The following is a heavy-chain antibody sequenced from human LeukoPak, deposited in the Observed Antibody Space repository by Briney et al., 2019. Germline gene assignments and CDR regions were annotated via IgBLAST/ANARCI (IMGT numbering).Heavy chain of an antibody. CDR1: GFTFSSYW. CDR2: IKQDGSEK. J-gene: IGHJ6*02. D-gene: IGHD4-17*01. V-gene: IGHV3-7*01. CDR3: ASYDYGDYYGMDV. Sequence: GGSLRLSCAASGFTFSSYWMSWVRQAPGKGLEWVANIKQDGSEKYYVDSVKGRFTISRDNAKNSLYLQMNSLRAEDTAVYCCASYDYGDYYGMDVWGQGTTVTVSS.